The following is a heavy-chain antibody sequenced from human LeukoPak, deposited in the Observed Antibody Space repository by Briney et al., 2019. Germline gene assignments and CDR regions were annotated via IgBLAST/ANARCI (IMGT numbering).Heavy chain of an antibody. CDR2: ISNVATL. CDR1: GFTFRSYA. D-gene: IGHD1-14*01. J-gene: IGHJ6*03. Sequence: PGGSLRLSCAASGFTFRSYAMTWVRQAPGKGLEWVSEISNVATLKYADSVKGRFTMSRDNSKNMLYLQMNSLRAEDTAVYYCAKNGGHRTENYYMDVWGKGATVTVSS. CDR3: AKNGGHRTENYYMDV. V-gene: IGHV3-23*01.